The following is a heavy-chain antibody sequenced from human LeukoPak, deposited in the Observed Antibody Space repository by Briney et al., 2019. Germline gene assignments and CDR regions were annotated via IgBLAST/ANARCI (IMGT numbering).Heavy chain of an antibody. CDR2: INPNSGGT. V-gene: IGHV1-2*02. D-gene: IGHD3-22*01. Sequence: GASVKVSCKASGYTFTDYYMHWVRQAPGQGLEWMGWINPNSGGTNYAQKFQGRVTMTRDTSISTAYMELSRLRSDDTAVYYCARSDSGGYYGYYFDYWGQGTLVTVSS. CDR3: ARSDSGGYYGYYFDY. J-gene: IGHJ4*02. CDR1: GYTFTDYY.